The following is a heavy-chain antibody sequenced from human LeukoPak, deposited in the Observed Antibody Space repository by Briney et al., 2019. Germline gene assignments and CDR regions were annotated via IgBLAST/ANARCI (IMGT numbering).Heavy chain of an antibody. V-gene: IGHV4-39*01. J-gene: IGHJ4*02. CDR3: ARQVYYDVRAGGY. Sequence: SETLSLTCTVSGGSISSSSYYWGWIRQPPGKGLEWIGSVYYSGSTYYNPSLKSRVTISVDTSKNQFSLKLSSVTAADTAVYYGARQVYYDVRAGGYWGKETLSPSPQ. D-gene: IGHD3-22*01. CDR2: VYYSGST. CDR1: GGSISSSSYY.